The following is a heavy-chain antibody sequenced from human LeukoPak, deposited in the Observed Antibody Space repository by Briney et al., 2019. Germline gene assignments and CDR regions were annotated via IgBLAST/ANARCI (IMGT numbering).Heavy chain of an antibody. Sequence: SETLSLTCAVYGGSFSGYYWSWIRQPPGKGLEWIGEIKLNGDTNYNPSLKSRVTMSVDTSKNQFSLNLSSVTAADTAVYYCARRGYDILTGYLGRELSGRXXXDSWGQGTLVTVSS. J-gene: IGHJ4*02. CDR2: IKLNGDT. CDR1: GGSFSGYY. D-gene: IGHD3-9*01. CDR3: ARRGYDILTGYLGRELSGRXXXDS. V-gene: IGHV4-34*01.